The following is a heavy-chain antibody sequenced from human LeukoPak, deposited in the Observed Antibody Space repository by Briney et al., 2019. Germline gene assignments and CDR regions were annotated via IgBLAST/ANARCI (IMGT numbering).Heavy chain of an antibody. V-gene: IGHV1-2*02. Sequence: GASVKVSCKASGYTFTGYYMHWVRQAPGQGLEWMGWINPNSGGTNYAQKFQGRVTMTTDTSTSTAYMELRSLRSDDTAVYYCARDVTVAGLGTYYYYYYYMDVWGKGTTVTVSS. J-gene: IGHJ6*03. CDR3: ARDVTVAGLGTYYYYYYYMDV. CDR1: GYTFTGYY. D-gene: IGHD6-19*01. CDR2: INPNSGGT.